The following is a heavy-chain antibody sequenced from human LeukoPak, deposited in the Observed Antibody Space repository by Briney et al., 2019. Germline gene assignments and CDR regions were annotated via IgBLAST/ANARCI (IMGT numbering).Heavy chain of an antibody. Sequence: GGSLRLSCAASGFVFKNYWMSWVRQAPGKGLEWLANINYDGSQTYHVDSVKGRFTISRDNAKNSLYLQMNSLRVEDTAVYYCGKLEVTIPDSHWGQGTPVTVSS. D-gene: IGHD2-21*02. CDR1: GFVFKNYW. V-gene: IGHV3-7*01. J-gene: IGHJ4*02. CDR3: GKLEVTIPDSH. CDR2: INYDGSQT.